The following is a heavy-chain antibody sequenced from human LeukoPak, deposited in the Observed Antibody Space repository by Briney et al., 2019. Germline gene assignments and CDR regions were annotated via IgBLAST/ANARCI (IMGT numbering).Heavy chain of an antibody. D-gene: IGHD1-26*01. CDR1: GGTFSSYA. CDR2: IIPIFGTA. J-gene: IGHJ4*02. Sequence: SVKVSCKASGGTFSSYAISWVRQAPGQGLEWMGRIIPIFGTANYAQKFQGRVTITTDESTSTAYMELSSLRSEDTAVYYCARGLVGVTLHFDYWGQGTLVTVSS. V-gene: IGHV1-69*05. CDR3: ARGLVGVTLHFDY.